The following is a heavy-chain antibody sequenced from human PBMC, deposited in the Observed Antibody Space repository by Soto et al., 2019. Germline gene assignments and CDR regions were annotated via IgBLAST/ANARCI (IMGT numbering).Heavy chain of an antibody. CDR2: ISYDGSNK. D-gene: IGHD1-26*01. V-gene: IGHV3-30*18. CDR1: GFTFSSYG. J-gene: IGHJ4*02. CDR3: AKDPTTLLQYFDY. Sequence: GGSLRLSCAASGFTFSSYGMHWVRQAPGKGLEWVAVISYDGSNKYYADSVKGRFTISRDNSKNTLYLQMNSLRAEDTAVYYCAKDPTTLLQYFDYWGQGTLATVSS.